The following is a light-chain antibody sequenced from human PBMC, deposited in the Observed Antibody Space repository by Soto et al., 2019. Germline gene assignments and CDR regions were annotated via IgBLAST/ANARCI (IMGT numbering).Light chain of an antibody. CDR3: QQHSHWPPWT. CDR2: GAS. V-gene: IGKV3-11*01. J-gene: IGKJ1*01. Sequence: VLTQSPATLSLSPGERATLSCRASENVRTFVDWYQQKPGQAPRLLIYGASNRATDIPARFSGSGSGTDFTLTISNLEHEDVAVYYCQQHSHWPPWTFGQGTRVEIQ. CDR1: ENVRTF.